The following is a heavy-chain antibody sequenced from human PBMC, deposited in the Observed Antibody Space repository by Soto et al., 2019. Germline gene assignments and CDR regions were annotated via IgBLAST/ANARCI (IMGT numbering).Heavy chain of an antibody. CDR1: GFTFGDYA. CDR3: TREISGSYAYYYYGMDV. D-gene: IGHD1-26*01. V-gene: IGHV3-49*03. Sequence: GGSLRLSCTASGFTFGDYAMSWLRQAPGKGLEWVGFIRSKAYGGTTEYAASVKGRFTISRDDSKSIAYLQMNSLKTEDTAVYYCTREISGSYAYYYYGMDVWGQGTTVTVAS. J-gene: IGHJ6*02. CDR2: IRSKAYGGTT.